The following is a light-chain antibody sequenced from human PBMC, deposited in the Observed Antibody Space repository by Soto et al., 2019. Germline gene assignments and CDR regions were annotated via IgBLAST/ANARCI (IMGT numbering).Light chain of an antibody. CDR3: CTYSGFYTYYV. Sequence: QSALTQPRSVSGSPGQSVTISCTGSHTDVGGYNYVSWFQHHPGKAPKLLIYGVTKRPSGVPDRFSASKFGDTASLTISGLQAEDEADYYCCTYSGFYTYYVFGIGTKLTVL. CDR2: GVT. V-gene: IGLV2-11*01. J-gene: IGLJ1*01. CDR1: HTDVGGYNY.